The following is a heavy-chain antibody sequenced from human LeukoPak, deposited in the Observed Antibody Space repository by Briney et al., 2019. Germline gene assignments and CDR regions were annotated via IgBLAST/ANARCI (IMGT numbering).Heavy chain of an antibody. CDR1: GFTFSSYS. J-gene: IGHJ3*02. D-gene: IGHD3-22*01. CDR2: ISSSSSYV. CDR3: ARKGGGYYYADAFDI. Sequence: KPGGSLRLSCAASGFTFSSYSMNWVRQAPGKGLEWVSSISSSSSYVYYADSVKGRFTISRGNAKNSLYLQMNSLRAEDTAVYYCARKGGGYYYADAFDIWGQGTMVTVSS. V-gene: IGHV3-21*01.